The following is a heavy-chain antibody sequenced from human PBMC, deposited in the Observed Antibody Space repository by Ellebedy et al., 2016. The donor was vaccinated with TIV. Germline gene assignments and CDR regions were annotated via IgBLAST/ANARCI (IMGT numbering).Heavy chain of an antibody. CDR2: ISGSGGSS. Sequence: PGGSLRLSCAASGFTFSAFAMSWVRQAPGKGLEWVSGISGSGGSSYQADSVKGRLTISRDNSKNTLFLQVNNLRAEDTAVYYCARYLGLHWYPEPAAHWGQGTLVAVSS. D-gene: IGHD3-9*01. CDR3: ARYLGLHWYPEPAAH. J-gene: IGHJ4*02. CDR1: GFTFSAFA. V-gene: IGHV3-23*01.